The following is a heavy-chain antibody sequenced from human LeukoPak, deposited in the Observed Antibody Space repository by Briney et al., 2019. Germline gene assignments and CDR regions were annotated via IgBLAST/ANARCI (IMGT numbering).Heavy chain of an antibody. Sequence: GGPLRLSCAASGFTFSNAWMSWVRQAPGKGLEWVGRIKSKTDGGTTDYAAPVKGRFTISRDDSKNTLYLQMNSLKTEDTAVYYCTTGTQWLAENYWGQGTLVTVSS. CDR1: GFTFSNAW. V-gene: IGHV3-15*01. CDR2: IKSKTDGGTT. D-gene: IGHD6-19*01. CDR3: TTGTQWLAENY. J-gene: IGHJ4*02.